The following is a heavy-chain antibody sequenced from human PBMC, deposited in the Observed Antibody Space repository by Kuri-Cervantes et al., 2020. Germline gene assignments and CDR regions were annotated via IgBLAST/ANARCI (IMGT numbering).Heavy chain of an antibody. CDR3: ARESGTPYYYYGMDV. CDR1: GGTFSSYT. J-gene: IGHJ6*02. V-gene: IGHV1-69*04. CDR2: IIPILGIA. D-gene: IGHD1-1*01. Sequence: SVKVSCKASGGTFSSYTISWVRQAPGQGLEWMGRIIPILGIANHAQKFQGRVTITADKSTSTAYMELSSLRSEDTAVYYCARESGTPYYYYGMDVWGQGTTVTVSS.